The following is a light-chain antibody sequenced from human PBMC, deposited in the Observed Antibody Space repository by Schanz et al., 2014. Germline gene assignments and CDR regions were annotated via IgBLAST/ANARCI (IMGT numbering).Light chain of an antibody. Sequence: QSVLTQPPSVSGAPGQWVTISCTGSTSNIGSRYGVHWYQQLPGTAPKLLIYGSSNRPSGVPDRFSGSKSGTSGSLAITGLQAEDEADYYCCSYAGSYSYVFGTGTKLTVL. CDR3: CSYAGSYSYV. J-gene: IGLJ1*01. CDR1: TSNIGSRYG. V-gene: IGLV1-40*01. CDR2: GSS.